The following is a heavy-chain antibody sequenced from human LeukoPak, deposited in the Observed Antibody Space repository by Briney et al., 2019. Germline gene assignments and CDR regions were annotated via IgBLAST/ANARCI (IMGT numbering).Heavy chain of an antibody. Sequence: GASVKVSCKASGGTFSSYAISWVRQAPGQGLEWMGGIIPIFGTANYAQKFQGGVTITADESTSTAYMELSSLRSEDTAVYYCAREKGITIFGVAKEAFDIWGQGTMVTVSS. CDR2: IIPIFGTA. J-gene: IGHJ3*02. V-gene: IGHV1-69*13. D-gene: IGHD3-3*01. CDR3: AREKGITIFGVAKEAFDI. CDR1: GGTFSSYA.